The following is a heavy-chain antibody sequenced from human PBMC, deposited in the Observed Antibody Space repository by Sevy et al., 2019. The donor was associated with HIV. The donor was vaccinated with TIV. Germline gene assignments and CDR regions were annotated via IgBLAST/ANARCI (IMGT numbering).Heavy chain of an antibody. CDR1: GFTFSSYA. D-gene: IGHD2-15*01. J-gene: IGHJ6*02. Sequence: GGSLRLSCAASGFTFSSYAMRWVRQAPGKGLEWVSAISGSGGSTYYADSVKGRCTISRDNSKNTLYLQMNSLRAEDTAVYYCAKMVASYYYYGMDVWGQGTTVTVSS. CDR3: AKMVASYYYYGMDV. V-gene: IGHV3-23*01. CDR2: ISGSGGST.